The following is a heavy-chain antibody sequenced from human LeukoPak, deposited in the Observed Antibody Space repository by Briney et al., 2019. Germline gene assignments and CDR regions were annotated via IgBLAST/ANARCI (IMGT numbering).Heavy chain of an antibody. J-gene: IGHJ4*02. CDR1: GFTFSSYE. CDR3: ARGGSLGY. Sequence: TGGSLRLSCAGSGFTFSSYEMNWVRQAPGKGLGWVSKISSSGSAIYYADSVKGRFTISRDNAKSTLYLQMNSLRAEDTAVYYCARGGSLGYWGQGTLVTVST. V-gene: IGHV3-48*03. D-gene: IGHD6-19*01. CDR2: ISSSGSAI.